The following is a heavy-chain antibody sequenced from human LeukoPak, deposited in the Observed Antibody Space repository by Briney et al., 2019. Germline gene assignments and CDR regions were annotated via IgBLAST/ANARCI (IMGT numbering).Heavy chain of an antibody. CDR3: ARAPLTTDFDY. D-gene: IGHD4-11*01. CDR1: GGSISSYY. CDR2: IYYSGST. V-gene: IGHV4-59*01. J-gene: IGHJ4*02. Sequence: SETLSLTCTVSGGSISSYYWSWIRQPPGKGLEWIGYIYYSGSTNYNPSLKSRVTISVDTSKNQFSPKLSSVTAADTAVYYCARAPLTTDFDYWGQGTLVTVSS.